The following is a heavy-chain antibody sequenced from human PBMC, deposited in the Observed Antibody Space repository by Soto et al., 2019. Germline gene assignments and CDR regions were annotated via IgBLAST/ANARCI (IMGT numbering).Heavy chain of an antibody. V-gene: IGHV1-69*13. CDR3: ARAVYTDDSVVVPADKNYYYYGMDV. J-gene: IGHJ6*02. Sequence: SVKVSCKVSGGTFSSYAISWVRQAPGQGLEWMGGIIPIFGTANYAQKFQGRVTITADESTSTAYVELSSLRSEDTAVYYCARAVYTDDSVVVPADKNYYYYGMDVWGQGTTVTVSS. CDR1: GGTFSSYA. D-gene: IGHD2-2*01. CDR2: IIPIFGTA.